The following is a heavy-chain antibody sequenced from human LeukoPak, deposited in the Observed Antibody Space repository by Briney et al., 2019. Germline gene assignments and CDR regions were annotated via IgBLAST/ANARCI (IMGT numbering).Heavy chain of an antibody. CDR1: GDSINTYY. J-gene: IGHJ4*02. V-gene: IGHV4-59*08. CDR3: ARQLYYGSGSYLDY. D-gene: IGHD3-10*01. Sequence: PSETLSLTCTVSGDSINTYYWSWIRQPPGKGLEWIGYIYYRVTSVYNPSPKSRVTMSVDISTSQISLKLSSVTAADTAVYYCARQLYYGSGSYLDYWGQGTLVTVSS. CDR2: IYYRVTS.